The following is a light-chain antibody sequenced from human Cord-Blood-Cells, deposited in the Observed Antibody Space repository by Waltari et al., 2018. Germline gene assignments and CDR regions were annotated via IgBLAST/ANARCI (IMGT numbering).Light chain of an antibody. CDR2: DVS. Sequence: QSALTQPRSVSGSPGQSVTISCTGTSSEVGGNNYVSWYHKHPGKAPKLMIYDVSKRPSGVPDRFSGSKSGNTASLTISGLQAEDEADYYCCSYAGSYTLVFGGGTKLTVL. V-gene: IGLV2-11*01. CDR3: CSYAGSYTLV. J-gene: IGLJ3*02. CDR1: SSEVGGNNY.